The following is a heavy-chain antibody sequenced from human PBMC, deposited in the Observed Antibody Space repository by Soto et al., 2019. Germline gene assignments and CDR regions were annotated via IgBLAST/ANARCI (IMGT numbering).Heavy chain of an antibody. J-gene: IGHJ4*02. CDR3: AREYCSSTSCYSYFDY. Sequence: GGSLRLSCAASGFTVSSNYMNWVRQAPGKGLEWVSVIYSGGSTYYADSVKGRFTISRDNSKNTLYLQMNSLRAEDTAVYYCAREYCSSTSCYSYFDYWGQGTLVTVSS. D-gene: IGHD2-2*01. CDR2: IYSGGST. CDR1: GFTVSSNY. V-gene: IGHV3-53*01.